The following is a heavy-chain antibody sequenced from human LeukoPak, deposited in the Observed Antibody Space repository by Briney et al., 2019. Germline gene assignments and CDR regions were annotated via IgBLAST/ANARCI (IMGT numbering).Heavy chain of an antibody. D-gene: IGHD3-10*01. CDR2: IIPIFGTA. V-gene: IGHV1-69*13. Sequence: SVKVSCKASGGTFSSYAISWVRQAPGQGLEWMGGIIPIFGTANYAQKFQGRVTITADESTSTAYMELSSLRSEDTAVYYCARDVTMVRGVTHGGFFDYWGQGTLVTVSS. CDR1: GGTFSSYA. CDR3: ARDVTMVRGVTHGGFFDY. J-gene: IGHJ4*02.